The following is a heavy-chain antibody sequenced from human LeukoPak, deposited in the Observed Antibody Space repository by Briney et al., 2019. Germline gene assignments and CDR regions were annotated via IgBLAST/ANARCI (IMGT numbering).Heavy chain of an antibody. J-gene: IGHJ3*01. V-gene: IGHV3-74*01. D-gene: IGHD3-10*01. CDR2: INSDGTIT. CDR3: IRDGLLWFGGST. CDR1: GFTFRTYG. Sequence: PGGSLRLSCAASGFTFRTYGMNWVRQVPGKGLVWVSCINSDGTITHHADSVKGRFTISRDNANNTLYLQMHSLRAEDTAVYYCIRDGLLWFGGSTWGQGTMVTVSS.